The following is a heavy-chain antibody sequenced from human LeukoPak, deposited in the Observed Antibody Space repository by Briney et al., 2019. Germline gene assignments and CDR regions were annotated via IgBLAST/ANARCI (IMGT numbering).Heavy chain of an antibody. CDR1: GFTFSSYS. D-gene: IGHD4-17*01. CDR3: ARDGGHDYGDYCFDY. CDR2: ISSSSSYI. Sequence: GRSLRLSCAASGFTFSSYSMNWVRQAPGKGLEWVSSISSSSSYIYYADSVKGRFTISRDNAKNSLYLQMNSLRAEDTAVYYCARDGGHDYGDYCFDYWGQGTLVTVSS. V-gene: IGHV3-21*01. J-gene: IGHJ4*02.